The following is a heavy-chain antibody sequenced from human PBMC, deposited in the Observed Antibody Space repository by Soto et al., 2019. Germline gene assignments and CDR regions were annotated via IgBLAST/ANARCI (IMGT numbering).Heavy chain of an antibody. V-gene: IGHV1-18*01. J-gene: IGHJ5*02. D-gene: IGHD3-10*01. CDR3: AASRRDSSGSYSGWFDP. CDR2: ISAYNGNT. CDR1: GYTFTSYG. Sequence: ASVKVSCKASGYTFTSYGISWVRQAPGQGLEWMGWISAYNGNTNYAQKLQGRVTMTTDTSTSTAYMELRSLRSDDTAVYYCAASRRDSSGSYSGWFDPWGKGPLVTVSS.